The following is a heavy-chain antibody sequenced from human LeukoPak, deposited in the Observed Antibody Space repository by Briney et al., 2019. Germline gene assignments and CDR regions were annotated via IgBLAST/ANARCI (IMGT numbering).Heavy chain of an antibody. CDR3: ARESRASLFDAFDI. CDR2: IIPIFGTA. J-gene: IGHJ3*02. CDR1: GGTFSSYA. V-gene: IGHV1-69*13. D-gene: IGHD3-10*01. Sequence: ASVKVSCKASGGTFSSYAISWVRQAPGQGLEWMGGIIPIFGTANYAQKFQGRVTITADESTSTAYMELSSLRSEDTAMYYCARESRASLFDAFDIWGQGTMVTVSS.